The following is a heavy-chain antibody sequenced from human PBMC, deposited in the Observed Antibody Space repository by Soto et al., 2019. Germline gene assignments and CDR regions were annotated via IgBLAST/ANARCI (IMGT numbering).Heavy chain of an antibody. Sequence: PSETLSLTCTVSGDSIGTTHSYWAWIRQSPGKGLEWIGNIHYSGSTYYMPSLRSRVTLSVGTSKNQISLRLTSVTAEDTAVYYCARHEGNGNVWPLDYWGQGILVTVS. D-gene: IGHD2-8*01. J-gene: IGHJ4*02. V-gene: IGHV4-39*01. CDR1: GDSIGTTHSY. CDR3: ARHEGNGNVWPLDY. CDR2: IHYSGST.